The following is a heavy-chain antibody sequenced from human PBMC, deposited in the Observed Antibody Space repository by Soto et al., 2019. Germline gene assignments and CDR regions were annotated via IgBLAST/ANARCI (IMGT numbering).Heavy chain of an antibody. CDR3: AKDGSGYSYYYYGMGV. V-gene: IGHV3-30*18. CDR1: GFTFSSYG. Sequence: QVQLVESGGGVVQPGRSLRLSCAASGFTFSSYGMHWVRQAPGKGLEWVAVISYDGSNKYYADSVKGRFTISRDNSKNTLYLQMNSLRAEDTAVYYCAKDGSGYSYYYYGMGVWGQGTTVTVSS. J-gene: IGHJ6*02. CDR2: ISYDGSNK. D-gene: IGHD5-18*01.